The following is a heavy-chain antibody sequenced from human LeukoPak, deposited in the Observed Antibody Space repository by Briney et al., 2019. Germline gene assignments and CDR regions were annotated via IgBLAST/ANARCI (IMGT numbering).Heavy chain of an antibody. CDR3: ARDRRQDIVVVVAAPPTYYFDY. J-gene: IGHJ4*02. Sequence: GGSLRLSCAASGFTFSSYGMHWVRQAPGKGLEWVAFIQYHGSNKYYADSVKGRFTISRDNSKNTLYLQMNSLRAEDTAVYYCARDRRQDIVVVVAAPPTYYFDYWGQGTLVTVSS. CDR1: GFTFSSYG. CDR2: IQYHGSNK. V-gene: IGHV3-30*02. D-gene: IGHD2-15*01.